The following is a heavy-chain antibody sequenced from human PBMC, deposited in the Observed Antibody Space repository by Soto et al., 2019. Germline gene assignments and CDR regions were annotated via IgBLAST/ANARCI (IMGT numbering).Heavy chain of an antibody. Sequence: QVQLEQSGAEVKKPGASVKVSCKASGYTFTNHYIHWVRQGPGQGPEWMGTINPSGGKTDYAQKFKGRGTLTSDTPTGTVEIELKGLGSEDKANYYWARDEFHYGSGSSYSTPDGWGQGTLVTVSS. CDR3: ARDEFHYGSGSSYSTPDG. J-gene: IGHJ4*02. D-gene: IGHD3-10*01. CDR1: GYTFTNHY. V-gene: IGHV1-46*01. CDR2: INPSGGKT.